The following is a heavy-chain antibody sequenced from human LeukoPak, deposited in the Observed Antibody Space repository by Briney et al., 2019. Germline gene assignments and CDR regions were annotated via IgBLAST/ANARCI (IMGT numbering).Heavy chain of an antibody. CDR1: GFTFSDYW. V-gene: IGHV3-7*01. Sequence: GGSLRLSCAASGFTFSDYWMTWVRQAPGKGLEWVANINQDGSGTYYVDSVKGRFIISRDNAKNLVDLQMNSLRAEDTAVYYCATDRDNSDWQKRFDSWGQGTPVTVSS. J-gene: IGHJ4*02. D-gene: IGHD2-21*02. CDR2: INQDGSGT. CDR3: ATDRDNSDWQKRFDS.